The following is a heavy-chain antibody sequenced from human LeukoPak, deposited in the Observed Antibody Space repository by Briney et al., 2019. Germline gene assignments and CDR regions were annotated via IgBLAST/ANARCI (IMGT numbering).Heavy chain of an antibody. J-gene: IGHJ3*02. CDR1: GGSLSSSSYY. CDR3: ARDRNDDSSLYDAFDI. CDR2: IKQDGSEK. V-gene: IGHV3-7*01. Sequence: PSETLSLTCTVSGGSLSSSSYYWGWIRQPPGKGLEWVANIKQDGSEKYYVDSVKGRFTISRDNAKNSLYLQMNSLRAEDTAVYYCARDRNDDSSLYDAFDIWGQGTMVTVSS. D-gene: IGHD3-22*01.